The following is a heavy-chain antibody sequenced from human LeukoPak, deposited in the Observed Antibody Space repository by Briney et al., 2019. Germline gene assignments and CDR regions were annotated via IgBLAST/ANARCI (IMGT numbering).Heavy chain of an antibody. D-gene: IGHD4-23*01. CDR1: GGSISSYY. CDR2: IYYSGTT. V-gene: IGHV4-59*01. J-gene: IGHJ6*03. Sequence: SETLSLTCTVSGGSISSYYWSWIRQPPGKGLEWIGYIYYSGTTNYNPSLKGRVTISVDTSKNQFSLKLSSVTAADTAVYYCARGPPVVTPNYYYYMDVWGKGTTVTISS. CDR3: ARGPPVVTPNYYYYMDV.